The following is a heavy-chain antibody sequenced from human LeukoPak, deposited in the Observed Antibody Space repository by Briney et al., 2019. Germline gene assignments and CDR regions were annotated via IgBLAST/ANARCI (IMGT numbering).Heavy chain of an antibody. CDR1: GFTFSSYG. CDR2: ISYDGSNK. Sequence: GRSLRLSCAASGFTFSSYGMHWVRQAPGKGLEWVAVISYDGSNKYYADSVKGRFTIYRDNSKNTLYLQMNSLRAEDTAVYYCAKETTRGYNYYYGMDVWGQGTTVTVSS. J-gene: IGHJ6*02. D-gene: IGHD1-7*01. V-gene: IGHV3-30*18. CDR3: AKETTRGYNYYYGMDV.